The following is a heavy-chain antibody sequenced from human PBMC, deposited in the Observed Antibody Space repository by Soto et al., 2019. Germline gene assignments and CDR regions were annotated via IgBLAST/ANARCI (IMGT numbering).Heavy chain of an antibody. CDR1: GGSISSYY. CDR2: IYYSGST. CDR3: ARDYRYYDSSAYFDY. J-gene: IGHJ4*02. D-gene: IGHD3-22*01. Sequence: PSETLSLTCTVSGGSISSYYWSWIRQPPGKGLEWIGYIYYSGSTNYNPSLKSRVTISVDTSKNQFSLKLSSVTAADTAVYYCARDYRYYDSSAYFDYWGQGTLVTVSS. V-gene: IGHV4-59*01.